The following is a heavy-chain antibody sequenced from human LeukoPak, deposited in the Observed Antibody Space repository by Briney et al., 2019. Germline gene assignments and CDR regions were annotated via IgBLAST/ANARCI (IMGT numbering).Heavy chain of an antibody. Sequence: GGSLRLSCAPSGFAFSTYAVSWVRRSTGEGVEGLSGMSGRGGSTYYADSVRPRFTISRDYSEHTLYPQERSLRAEDMAVYYCAKDLFRFTLTVVVTATDSQRYAFDIWGQGTMVTVSS. J-gene: IGHJ3*02. V-gene: IGHV3-23*01. D-gene: IGHD2-21*02. CDR1: GFAFSTYA. CDR3: AKDLFRFTLTVVVTATDSQRYAFDI. CDR2: MSGRGGST.